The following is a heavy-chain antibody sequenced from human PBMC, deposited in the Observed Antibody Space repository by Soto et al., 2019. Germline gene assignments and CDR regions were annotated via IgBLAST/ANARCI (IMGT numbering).Heavy chain of an antibody. V-gene: IGHV3-23*01. Sequence: GGSLRLSCGASGFTFRSYAMSLFLQASGQGLEWVSASSGRCRSKYYADCVRGRFTISRHNSKNTLYLLMNSLRAEDTAVYYCAKGPWVYYGSGSYFDYWGQGTLVTVSS. CDR2: SSGRCRSK. D-gene: IGHD3-10*01. CDR1: GFTFRSYA. J-gene: IGHJ4*02. CDR3: AKGPWVYYGSGSYFDY.